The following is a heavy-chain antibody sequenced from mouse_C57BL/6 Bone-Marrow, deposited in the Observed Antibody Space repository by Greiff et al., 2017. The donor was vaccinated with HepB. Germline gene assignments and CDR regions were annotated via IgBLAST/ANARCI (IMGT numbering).Heavy chain of an antibody. CDR3: ARGLGRHFDY. Sequence: EVKVVESGGGLVQSGRSLRLSCATSGFTFSDFYMEWVRQAPGKGLEWIAASRNKANDYTTEYSASVKGRFIVSRDTSQSILYLQMNALRAEDTAIYYCARGLGRHFDYWGQGTTLTVSS. CDR1: GFTFSDFY. D-gene: IGHD4-1*01. V-gene: IGHV7-1*01. J-gene: IGHJ2*01. CDR2: SRNKANDYTT.